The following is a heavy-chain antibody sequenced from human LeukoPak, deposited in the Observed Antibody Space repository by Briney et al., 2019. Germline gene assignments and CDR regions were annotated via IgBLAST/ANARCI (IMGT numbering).Heavy chain of an antibody. CDR2: ISTDNGNT. CDR3: ARGYSYGYGPLDY. J-gene: IGHJ4*02. CDR1: GYSFTSYG. V-gene: IGHV1-18*01. Sequence: VSVKVSCKASGYSFTSYGINWVRQAPGQGLEWMGWISTDNGNTDYAQNLQGRVTMTTDTSTSTAYMELRSLRSDDTAVYYCARGYSYGYGPLDYWGQGTLVTVSS. D-gene: IGHD5-18*01.